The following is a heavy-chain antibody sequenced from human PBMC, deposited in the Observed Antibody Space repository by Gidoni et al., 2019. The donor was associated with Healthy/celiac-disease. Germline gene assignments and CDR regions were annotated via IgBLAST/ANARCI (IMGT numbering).Heavy chain of an antibody. V-gene: IGHV3-13*04. CDR1: GFTFSSYD. D-gene: IGHD6-13*01. CDR3: ARDRAAAGYYYYGMDV. Sequence: EVQLVESGGGLVQPGGSLRLSCAASGFTFSSYDMHWVRQATGKGLEWVSAIGTAGDTYYPGSVKGRFTISRENAKNSLYLQMNSLRAGDTAVYYCARDRAAAGYYYYGMDVWGQGTTVTVSS. J-gene: IGHJ6*02. CDR2: IGTAGDT.